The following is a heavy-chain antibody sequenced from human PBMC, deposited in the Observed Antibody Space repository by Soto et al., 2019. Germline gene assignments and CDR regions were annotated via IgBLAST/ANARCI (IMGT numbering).Heavy chain of an antibody. Sequence: EVQLVETGGDLIQPGGSLRLSCAASGFTVSSDSMTWVRQAPGKGLEWISIIYSDNNTDYGDSVKGRFSISRDTSKNILSLQRTSLRAEDTAEYYCARHYSAMGVWGQGTTVTVSS. CDR1: GFTVSSDS. V-gene: IGHV3-53*02. J-gene: IGHJ6*02. CDR2: IYSDNNT. CDR3: ARHYSAMGV.